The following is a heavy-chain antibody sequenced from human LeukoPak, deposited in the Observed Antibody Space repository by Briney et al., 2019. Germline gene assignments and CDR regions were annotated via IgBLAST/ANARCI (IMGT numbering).Heavy chain of an antibody. Sequence: ASVKVSCVASGYNFDGYYIYWVRQAPGRGLEVLGWINPTSGGTHYVQKFQGRVTVTTDRSMSSAFVELRSLRSDDTAVYYCARDRDRGNNWFDPWGQGTLVTVSS. CDR3: ARDRDRGNNWFDP. CDR1: GYNFDGYY. V-gene: IGHV1-2*02. J-gene: IGHJ5*02. CDR2: INPTSGGT.